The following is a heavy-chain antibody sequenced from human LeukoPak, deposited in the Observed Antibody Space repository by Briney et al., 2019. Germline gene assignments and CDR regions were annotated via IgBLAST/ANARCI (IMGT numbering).Heavy chain of an antibody. CDR3: ATPVPAAMIYYYYGIDV. CDR1: GYTLTELS. D-gene: IGHD2-2*01. V-gene: IGHV1-24*01. CDR2: FDPEDGET. Sequence: ASVKVSCKVSGYTLTELSMHWVRQAPGKGLEWMGGFDPEDGETIYAQKFQGRVTMTEDTSTDTAYMELSSLRSEDTAVYYCATPVPAAMIYYYYGIDVWGQGTTVTVSS. J-gene: IGHJ6*02.